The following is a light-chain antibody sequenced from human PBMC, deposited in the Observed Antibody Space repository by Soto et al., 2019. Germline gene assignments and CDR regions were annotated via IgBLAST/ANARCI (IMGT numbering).Light chain of an antibody. CDR3: QQGGNWPLT. CDR1: QSVSSH. CDR2: DAS. Sequence: EIVMTHSPATLSVSPGERATVSCRASQSVSSHLAWYQQKRGQAPRLLIYDASSRASGIPARFSGRGSGTDFTLTISYLEPEDFAIYYCQQGGNWPLTFGQGTRLEIK. V-gene: IGKV3-11*01. J-gene: IGKJ5*01.